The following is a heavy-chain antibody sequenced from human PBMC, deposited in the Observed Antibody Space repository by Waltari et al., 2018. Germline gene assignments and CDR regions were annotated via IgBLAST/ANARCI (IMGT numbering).Heavy chain of an antibody. CDR2: ISGSGGST. D-gene: IGHD6-13*01. Sequence: EVQLLESGGGLVQPGGSLRLSCAASGFTFSSYAMSWVRQAPGKGLEWVSAISGSGGSTYYEDAVRGLLAISRDNSKNTLYLQMNSLRAEDTAVYYCAKGDIAAAGNVDYWGQGTLVTVSS. V-gene: IGHV3-23*01. CDR1: GFTFSSYA. CDR3: AKGDIAAAGNVDY. J-gene: IGHJ4*02.